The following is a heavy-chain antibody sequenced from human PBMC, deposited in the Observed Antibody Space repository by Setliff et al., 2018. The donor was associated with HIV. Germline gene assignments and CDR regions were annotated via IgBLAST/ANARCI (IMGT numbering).Heavy chain of an antibody. D-gene: IGHD5-12*01. CDR2: IKQDGSEK. V-gene: IGHV3-7*05. CDR3: ARAGGYSGYAPLYYLDS. J-gene: IGHJ4*02. Sequence: HPGGSLRLSCAASGFTFSTYWMSWVRQAPGKGLEWVANIKQDGSEKNYMDSVKGRFTISRDNAKNSLYLQMNSLRVEDAAFYYCARAGGYSGYAPLYYLDSWGQGTLVTVSS. CDR1: GFTFSTYW.